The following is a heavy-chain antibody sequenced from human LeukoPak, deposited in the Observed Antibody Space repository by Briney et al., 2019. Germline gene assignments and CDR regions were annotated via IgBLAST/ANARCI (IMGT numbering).Heavy chain of an antibody. CDR3: AKAIPEGSSWYRYYYYGMDV. D-gene: IGHD6-13*01. Sequence: PGGSLRLSCAASGFTLSSYGMHWVRQLPGKGLEWVAVISFDGSNEYYADSVKGRFTISRDNSKNTLHLQMSSLRAEDTAVYYCAKAIPEGSSWYRYYYYGMDVWGQGTTVTVSS. V-gene: IGHV3-30*18. CDR1: GFTLSSYG. CDR2: ISFDGSNE. J-gene: IGHJ6*02.